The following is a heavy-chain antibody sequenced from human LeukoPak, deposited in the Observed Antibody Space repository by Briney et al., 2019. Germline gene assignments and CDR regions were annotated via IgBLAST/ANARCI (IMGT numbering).Heavy chain of an antibody. J-gene: IGHJ5*02. D-gene: IGHD5-18*01. V-gene: IGHV1-2*02. CDR1: GYTLTAYY. CDR2: INPNSGGT. CDR3: AREGDTAMDVNWFDP. Sequence: ASVKVSCKASGYTLTAYYMHWVRQAPGQGLEWMGWINPNSGGTNYAQKFQGRVTMTRDTSISTAYMELSRLRSDDTAVYYCAREGDTAMDVNWFDPWGQGTLVTVSS.